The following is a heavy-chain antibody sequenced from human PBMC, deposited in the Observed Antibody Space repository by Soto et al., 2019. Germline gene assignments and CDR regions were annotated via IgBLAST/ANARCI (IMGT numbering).Heavy chain of an antibody. V-gene: IGHV1-69*01. D-gene: IGHD2-15*01. CDR2: IIPIFGTA. J-gene: IGHJ3*02. Sequence: QVQLVQSGAEVKKPGSSVKVSCKASGGTFGSYAISWVRQAPGQGLEWMGGIIPIFGTANYAQKFQGRVTITADESTSTAYMELSSLRSEDTAVYYCAREGCSGGSCYSLPGRGVAAFDIWGQGTMVTVSS. CDR3: AREGCSGGSCYSLPGRGVAAFDI. CDR1: GGTFGSYA.